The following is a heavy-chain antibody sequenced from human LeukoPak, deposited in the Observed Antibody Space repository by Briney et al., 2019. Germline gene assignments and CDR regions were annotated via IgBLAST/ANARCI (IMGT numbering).Heavy chain of an antibody. J-gene: IGHJ4*02. Sequence: QTGGSLRFSCTASGFSFDAYSMTWVRPAPGKGLEWVANIKHDGSETYYADSVRGRVTISRDNAKNSVYLQMNSLRAEDTAVYFCARHNWFHFVYWGQGTLVTASS. V-gene: IGHV3-7*01. CDR1: GFSFDAYS. D-gene: IGHD1-20*01. CDR2: IKHDGSET. CDR3: ARHNWFHFVY.